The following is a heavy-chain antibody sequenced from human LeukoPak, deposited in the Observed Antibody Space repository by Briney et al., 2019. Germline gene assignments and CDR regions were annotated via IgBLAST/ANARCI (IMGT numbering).Heavy chain of an antibody. CDR2: IKDDGSEK. Sequence: SWGAPRLSRVRSGFPFNYFLMDWVRPAPGKGLEWVANIKDDGSEKYSVDSVKGRFTISRDNAKNLLYLQMSSLRAEDTAVYYCARARIDYWGQGTLVTVSS. J-gene: IGHJ4*02. D-gene: IGHD1-14*01. V-gene: IGHV3-7*04. CDR1: GFPFNYFL. CDR3: ARARIDY.